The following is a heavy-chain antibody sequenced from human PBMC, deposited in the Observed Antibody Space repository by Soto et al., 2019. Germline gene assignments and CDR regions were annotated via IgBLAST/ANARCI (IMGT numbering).Heavy chain of an antibody. Sequence: PSETLSLTCAFSVYSISISNWWGWIRQPPVKGLEWIGYIYYSGSTYYNPSLKSRVTMSVDTSKNQFSLKLSSVTAVDTAVYYCARNARSDSSIAARDNWFDPWGQGTMVTVSS. CDR1: VYSISISNW. V-gene: IGHV4-28*01. J-gene: IGHJ5*02. D-gene: IGHD6-6*01. CDR2: IYYSGST. CDR3: ARNARSDSSIAARDNWFDP.